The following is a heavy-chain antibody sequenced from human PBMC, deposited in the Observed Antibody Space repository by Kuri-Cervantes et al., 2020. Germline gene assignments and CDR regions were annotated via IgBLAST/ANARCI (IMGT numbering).Heavy chain of an antibody. V-gene: IGHV4-31*02. CDR2: IYSSGST. J-gene: IGHJ6*02. CDR3: ARHEARFGMDV. Sequence: LRLSCAVSGGSISSGNYYWSWIRQHPEKGLEWIGYIYSSGSTYYNPSLKSRVTISVDTSKNQFSLKLSSVTAADTAVYYCARHEARFGMDVWGQGTTVTVSS. D-gene: IGHD3-3*01. CDR1: GGSISSGNYY.